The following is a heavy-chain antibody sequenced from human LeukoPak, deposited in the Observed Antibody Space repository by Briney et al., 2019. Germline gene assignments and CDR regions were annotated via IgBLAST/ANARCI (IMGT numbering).Heavy chain of an antibody. CDR2: VIPILGIA. J-gene: IGHJ3*02. D-gene: IGHD6-13*01. CDR1: GGTFSSYT. CDR3: AREAGQDAFDI. Sequence: SVKVSCKASGGTFSSYTISWVRQAPGQGLEWMGRVIPILGIANYAQKFQGRVTITADKSTSTAYMELSSLRSEDTAVYYCAREAGQDAFDIWGQGTMVTVSS. V-gene: IGHV1-69*04.